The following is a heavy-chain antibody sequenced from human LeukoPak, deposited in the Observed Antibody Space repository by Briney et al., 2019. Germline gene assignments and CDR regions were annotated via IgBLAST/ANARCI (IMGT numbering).Heavy chain of an antibody. CDR3: AVVRALDAFDI. Sequence: GGSLRLSCAASGFXFSSYEMNWVRQAPGKGLEWVSYISSSGSTIYYADSVKGRFTISRDNAKNSLYLQMNSLRAEDTAVYYCAVVRALDAFDIWGQGTMVTVSS. J-gene: IGHJ3*02. D-gene: IGHD2-2*01. CDR1: GFXFSSYE. CDR2: ISSSGSTI. V-gene: IGHV3-48*03.